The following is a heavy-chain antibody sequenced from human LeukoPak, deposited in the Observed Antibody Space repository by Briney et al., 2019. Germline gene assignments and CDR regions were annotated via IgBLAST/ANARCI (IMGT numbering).Heavy chain of an antibody. CDR2: ISSSRSTI. D-gene: IGHD2-2*01. Sequence: GGSLRLSCAASGFTFSSYSMNWVRQAPGKGLEWVSYISSSRSTIYYADSVKGRFTISRDNAKNSLYLQMNSLRAEDTAVYYCAREYCSSTSCLYGYWGQGTLVTVSS. V-gene: IGHV3-48*01. CDR3: AREYCSSTSCLYGY. J-gene: IGHJ4*02. CDR1: GFTFSSYS.